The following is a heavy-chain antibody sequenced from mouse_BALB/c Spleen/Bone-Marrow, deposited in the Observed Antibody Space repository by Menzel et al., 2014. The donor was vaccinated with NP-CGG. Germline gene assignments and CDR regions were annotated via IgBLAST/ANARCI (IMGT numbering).Heavy chain of an antibody. J-gene: IGHJ2*01. CDR1: GYTFTSHW. V-gene: IGHV1-7*01. CDR2: INPITGYI. Sequence: VQLQQSGAELAKPGASVQLSCKASGYTFTSHWMHWVKQRPGQGLEWIGYINPITGYIEYNQKFKDKATLTADRSSSTAYMQLSSLTSEDSAVYYCARSKYGNYVGFDYWGQGTTLTVSS. CDR3: ARSKYGNYVGFDY. D-gene: IGHD2-10*02.